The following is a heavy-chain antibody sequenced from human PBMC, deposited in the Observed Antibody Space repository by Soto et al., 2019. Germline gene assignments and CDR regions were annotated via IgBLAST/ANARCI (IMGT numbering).Heavy chain of an antibody. CDR1: GGTFSSYT. CDR2: IIPILGIA. J-gene: IGHJ6*03. Sequence: QVQLVQSGAEVKKPGSSVKVSCKASGGTFSSYTISWVRQATGQGLEWMGRIIPILGIANYAQKFQGRVTITADKSTSTAYMELSSLRSEDTAVYYCARVLNSSGYYYYYVDVWGKGTTVTVSS. D-gene: IGHD2-8*02. CDR3: ARVLNSSGYYYYYVDV. V-gene: IGHV1-69*02.